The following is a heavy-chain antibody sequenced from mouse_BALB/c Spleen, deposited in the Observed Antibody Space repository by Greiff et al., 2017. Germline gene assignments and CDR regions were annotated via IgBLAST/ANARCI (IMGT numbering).Heavy chain of an antibody. CDR1: GYAFSSYW. V-gene: IGHV1-80*01. Sequence: VQRVESGAELVRPGSSVKISCKASGYAFSSYWMNWVKQRPGQGLEWIGQIYPGDGDTNYNGKFKGKATLTADKSSSTAYMQLSSLTSEDSAVYFCARSYYYGSSWFAYWGQGTLVTVSA. CDR3: ARSYYYGSSWFAY. CDR2: IYPGDGDT. J-gene: IGHJ3*01. D-gene: IGHD1-1*01.